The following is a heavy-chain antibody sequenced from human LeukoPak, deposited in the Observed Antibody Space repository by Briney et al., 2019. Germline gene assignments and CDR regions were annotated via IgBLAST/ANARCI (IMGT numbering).Heavy chain of an antibody. Sequence: SETLSLTCTVSGGSISSYYWSWIRQLPGKGLEWIGYIYYSGITNYNPSLKSRVTISVDTSKNQFSLKLSSVTAADTAVYYCARVETYYYDSSGYLAELNWFDPWGQGTLVTVSS. D-gene: IGHD3-22*01. CDR2: IYYSGIT. V-gene: IGHV4-59*01. CDR3: ARVETYYYDSSGYLAELNWFDP. CDR1: GGSISSYY. J-gene: IGHJ5*02.